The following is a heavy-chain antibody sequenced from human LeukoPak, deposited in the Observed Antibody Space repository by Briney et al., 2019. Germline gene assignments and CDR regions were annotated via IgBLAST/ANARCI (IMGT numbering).Heavy chain of an antibody. J-gene: IGHJ4*02. CDR2: ISSSGSTI. CDR1: GFTFSDYY. V-gene: IGHV3-11*01. CDR3: ARENNYYDSSGYYPFGY. D-gene: IGHD3-22*01. Sequence: GGPLRLSCAASGFTFSDYYMSWIRQAPGKGLEWVSYISSSGSTIYYADSAKGRFTISRDNAKNSLYLQMNSLRAEDTAVYYCARENNYYDSSGYYPFGYWGQGTLVTVSS.